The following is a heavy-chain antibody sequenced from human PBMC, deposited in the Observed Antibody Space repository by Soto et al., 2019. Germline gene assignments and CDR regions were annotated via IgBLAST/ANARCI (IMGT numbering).Heavy chain of an antibody. V-gene: IGHV4-59*01. D-gene: IGHD3-9*01. CDR1: GGSSSSYY. CDR3: ARDTGYDILTGTFGGWFDP. Sequence: PLETLSLTCTVSGGSSSSYYWSWIRQPPGKGLEWIGYIYYSGSTNYNPSLKSRVTISVDTSKNQFSLKLSSVTAADTAVYYCARDTGYDILTGTFGGWFDPWGQGTLVTVSS. CDR2: IYYSGST. J-gene: IGHJ5*02.